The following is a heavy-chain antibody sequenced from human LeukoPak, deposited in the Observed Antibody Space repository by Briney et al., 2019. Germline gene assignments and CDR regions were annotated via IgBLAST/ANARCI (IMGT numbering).Heavy chain of an antibody. CDR1: GYTLTELS. Sequence: ASVKVSCKVSGYTLTELSMHWVRQAPGKGLEWMGGFDPEDGETIYAQKFQGRVTMTEDTSTDTAYIELSSLRSEDTAVYYCATYYYDSSGYRNWGQGTLVTVSS. CDR2: FDPEDGET. CDR3: ATYYYDSSGYRN. J-gene: IGHJ4*02. D-gene: IGHD3-22*01. V-gene: IGHV1-24*01.